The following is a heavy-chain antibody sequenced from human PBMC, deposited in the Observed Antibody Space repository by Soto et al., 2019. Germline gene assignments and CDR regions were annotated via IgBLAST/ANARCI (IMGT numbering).Heavy chain of an antibody. CDR3: ARTTYDSSGYYYAFDY. CDR2: ISYDGSNK. CDR1: GFTFRSFA. Sequence: QVQLVESGGGVVRPGRSLRLSCAASGFTFRSFAMHWVRRAPGKGLEWVAVISYDGSNKYYADSVKGRFTISRDNSKNTLYLQMNSLRAEDTAVYYCARTTYDSSGYYYAFDYWGQGTLVTVSS. D-gene: IGHD3-22*01. V-gene: IGHV3-30-3*01. J-gene: IGHJ4*02.